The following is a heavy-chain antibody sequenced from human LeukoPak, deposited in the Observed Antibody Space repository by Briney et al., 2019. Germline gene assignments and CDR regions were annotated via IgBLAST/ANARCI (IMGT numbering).Heavy chain of an antibody. CDR3: ARGRCSGGSCSSYYFDY. CDR2: IYYSGST. J-gene: IGHJ4*02. CDR1: GGSIGSYY. D-gene: IGHD2-15*01. Sequence: SETLSLTCTVSGGSIGSYYWSWIRQPPGKGLEWIGYIYYSGSTNYNPSLKSRVTISVDTSKNQFSLKLSSVTVADTAIYYCARGRCSGGSCSSYYFDYWGQGTLVTVSS. V-gene: IGHV4-59*01.